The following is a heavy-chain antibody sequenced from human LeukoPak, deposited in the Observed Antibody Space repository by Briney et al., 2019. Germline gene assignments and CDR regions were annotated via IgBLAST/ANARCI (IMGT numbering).Heavy chain of an antibody. CDR1: GFNLGDYA. CDR3: TRVSPLSGGRYYFDY. D-gene: IGHD3-10*01. Sequence: GGSLRLSCTTSGFNLGDYAMSWVRQAPGKGLEWVGFIRSKSYSGTTEYATSVKDRFTVSRDDSKSIAYLQLNSLKTEDTAVYYCTRVSPLSGGRYYFDYWGQGTLVTVSS. CDR2: IRSKSYSGTT. J-gene: IGHJ4*02. V-gene: IGHV3-49*04.